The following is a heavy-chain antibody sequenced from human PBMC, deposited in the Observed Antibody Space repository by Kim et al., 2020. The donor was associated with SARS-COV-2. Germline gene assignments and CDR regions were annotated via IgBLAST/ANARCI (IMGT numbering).Heavy chain of an antibody. V-gene: IGHV3-30*18. D-gene: IGHD3-10*01. J-gene: IGHJ4*01. CDR1: GFTLSSYG. CDR3: AKLPRYGSGSGSFDY. CDR2: ISYDGSNK. Sequence: GGSLRLSCAASGFTLSSYGMHWVRQAPGKGLEWVAVISYDGSNKYYADSVKGRFTISRDNSKNTLYLQMNSLRAEDTAVYYCAKLPRYGSGSGSFDYWG.